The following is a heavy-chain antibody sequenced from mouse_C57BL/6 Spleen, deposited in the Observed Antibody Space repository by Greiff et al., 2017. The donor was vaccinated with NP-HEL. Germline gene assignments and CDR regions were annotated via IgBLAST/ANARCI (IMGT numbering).Heavy chain of an antibody. CDR1: GYTFTDYN. Sequence: VHVKQSGPELVKPGASVKMSCKASGYTFTDYNMHWVKQSHGKSLEWIGYINPNNGGTSYNQKFKGKATLTVNKSSSTAYMELRSLTSEDSAVYYCARQDSVSFDYWGQGTTLTVSS. V-gene: IGHV1-22*01. CDR2: INPNNGGT. CDR3: ARQDSVSFDY. J-gene: IGHJ2*01.